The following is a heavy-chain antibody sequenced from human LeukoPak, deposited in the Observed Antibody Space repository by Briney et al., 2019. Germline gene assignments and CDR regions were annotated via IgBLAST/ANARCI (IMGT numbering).Heavy chain of an antibody. J-gene: IGHJ4*02. D-gene: IGHD3-22*01. CDR3: ARHAGLVVPINY. V-gene: IGHV4-38-2*02. CDR2: IYHSGST. CDR1: GYSISSGYY. Sequence: SETLSLTCTVSGYSISSGYYWGWIRQPPGKGLEWIGSIYHSGSTYYNPSLKSRVTISVDTSKNQFSLKLSSVTAADTAVYYCARHAGLVVPINYWGQGTLVTVSS.